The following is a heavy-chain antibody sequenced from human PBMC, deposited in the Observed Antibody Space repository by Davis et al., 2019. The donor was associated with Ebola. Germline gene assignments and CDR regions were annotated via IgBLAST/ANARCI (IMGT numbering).Heavy chain of an antibody. V-gene: IGHV5-51*01. Sequence: GESLKISCKGSGYSFTSYWIGWVRQMPGKGLEWMGIIYPGDSDTRYSPSFQGQVTISADKSISTAYLQWSSLKASDTAMYYCARQDGYSSGWSNYYYYGMDVWGQGTTVTVSS. CDR3: ARQDGYSSGWSNYYYYGMDV. CDR1: GYSFTSYW. J-gene: IGHJ6*02. D-gene: IGHD6-19*01. CDR2: IYPGDSDT.